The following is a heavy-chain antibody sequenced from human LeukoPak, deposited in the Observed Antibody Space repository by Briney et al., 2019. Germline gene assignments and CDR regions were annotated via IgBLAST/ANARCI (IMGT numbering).Heavy chain of an antibody. CDR3: ARGEGRRDGYNPLPF. Sequence: SVKGSCKASGGTFSSYAIRWVRQATGQGLEWMGGIIPIFGTANYAQKFQGRVTITTDESSSSAYPELSSLRSEDTAVYYCARGEGRRDGYNPLPFWGQGTLVTVSS. CDR1: GGTFSSYA. CDR2: IIPIFGTA. V-gene: IGHV1-69*05. D-gene: IGHD5-24*01. J-gene: IGHJ4*02.